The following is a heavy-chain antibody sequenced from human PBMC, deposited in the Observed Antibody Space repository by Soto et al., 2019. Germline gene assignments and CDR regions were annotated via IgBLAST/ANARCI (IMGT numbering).Heavy chain of an antibody. D-gene: IGHD3-10*01. CDR3: ARVRRWSRERYYYYHGMDV. J-gene: IGHJ6*02. CDR2: IYYSGST. CDR1: GGSISSGGYY. Sequence: SETLSLTCTVSGGSISSGGYYWSWIRQHPGKGLEWIGYIYYSGSTYYNPSLKSRVTISVDTSKNQFSLKLSSVTAADTAVYYCARVRRWSRERYYYYHGMDVWGQGTTVTVSS. V-gene: IGHV4-31*03.